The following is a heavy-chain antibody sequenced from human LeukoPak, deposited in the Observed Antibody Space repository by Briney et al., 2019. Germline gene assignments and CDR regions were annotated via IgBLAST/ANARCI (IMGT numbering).Heavy chain of an antibody. J-gene: IGHJ4*02. D-gene: IGHD2-15*01. CDR2: INPNSGDA. V-gene: IGHV1-2*02. Sequence: ASVTVSCKASGYSFTGYYMHWVRQAPGQGVEWMGWINPNSGDANYAQKFQGRVTMTRDTSISTAYMELSRLTSDVTAVYYCARVWNGCSGGRCAYFDYWGQGTPVTVSS. CDR1: GYSFTGYY. CDR3: ARVWNGCSGGRCAYFDY.